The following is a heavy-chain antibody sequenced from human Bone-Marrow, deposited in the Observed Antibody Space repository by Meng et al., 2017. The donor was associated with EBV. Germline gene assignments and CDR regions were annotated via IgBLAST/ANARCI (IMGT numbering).Heavy chain of an antibody. J-gene: IGHJ5*02. Sequence: QVQRVQSGAEVKKPGASVKVSCKASGYTFSTYAIHWVRQAPGQRLEWMGWINVGNGDTKYSQKLQGRVTITRDTSASTAYMELRSLRSEDTAVYYCARDSSGDSRSFDPWGQGTLVTVSS. CDR1: GYTFSTYA. CDR2: INVGNGDT. V-gene: IGHV1-3*01. D-gene: IGHD3-22*01. CDR3: ARDSSGDSRSFDP.